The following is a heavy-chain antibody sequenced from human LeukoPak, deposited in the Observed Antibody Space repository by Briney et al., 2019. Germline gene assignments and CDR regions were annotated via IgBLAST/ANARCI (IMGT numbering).Heavy chain of an antibody. CDR2: IYRGGPT. V-gene: IGHV3-66*01. Sequence: GGSLRLSCAASGLTVSSNYMSWVRQAPGKGLEWVSVIYRGGPTYYADSVKGRFTISRDNSKNTLYLQMNSLRAEDTAVYYCARYSYVDSEAVRWFDPWGQGTLVTVSS. J-gene: IGHJ5*02. CDR3: ARYSYVDSEAVRWFDP. D-gene: IGHD4-17*01. CDR1: GLTVSSNY.